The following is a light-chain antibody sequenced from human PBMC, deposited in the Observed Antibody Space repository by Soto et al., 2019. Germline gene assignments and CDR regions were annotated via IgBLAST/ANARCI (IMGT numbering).Light chain of an antibody. CDR3: MQALQSYT. CDR1: QSLLHSNGYKY. J-gene: IGKJ1*01. CDR2: FGS. V-gene: IGKV2-28*01. Sequence: DVVLTQSPLSLSVTPGEPASISCRSSQSLLHSNGYKYLDWYLQKPGQPPQLLIYFGSYRASGVPDRFSGSGSGTDSALKISRVGAEDVGIYYCMQALQSYTFGQGTKVEIK.